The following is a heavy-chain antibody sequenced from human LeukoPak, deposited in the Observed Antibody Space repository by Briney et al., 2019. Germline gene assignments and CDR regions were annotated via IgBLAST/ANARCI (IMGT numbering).Heavy chain of an antibody. CDR3: VRHNYGYDY. J-gene: IGHJ4*02. V-gene: IGHV3-74*01. Sequence: GGSLRPSCAASGFTFNRYWMHWVRQAPGEGPVWVAHILNDGGSTSYADSVKGRFTISRDNAKNTLPLQMNSLRAEDTAVYYCVRHNYGYDYWGQGTPVTVSS. D-gene: IGHD5-18*01. CDR2: ILNDGGST. CDR1: GFTFNRYW.